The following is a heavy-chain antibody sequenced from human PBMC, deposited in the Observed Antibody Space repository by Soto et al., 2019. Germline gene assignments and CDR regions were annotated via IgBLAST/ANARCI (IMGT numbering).Heavy chain of an antibody. CDR1: GFTVSSNY. CDR3: AREGRP. Sequence: EVQLVESGGGLVQPGGSLRLSFAASGFTVSSNYMSWVRQAPGKGLEWVSVIYSGGSTYFADSVKDRFSISRDNSKNTLHLQMNSLRAEDTAVYYCAREGRPWGQGTLVTVSS. CDR2: IYSGGST. D-gene: IGHD2-15*01. J-gene: IGHJ5*02. V-gene: IGHV3-66*01.